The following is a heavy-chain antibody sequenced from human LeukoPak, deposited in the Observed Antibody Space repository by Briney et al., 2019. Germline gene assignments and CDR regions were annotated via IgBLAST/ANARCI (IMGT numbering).Heavy chain of an antibody. CDR3: ARDLEAAAALDY. V-gene: IGHV1-2*02. CDR1: GGTFSSYA. D-gene: IGHD6-13*01. CDR2: IHPNSGAT. J-gene: IGHJ4*02. Sequence: GSSVTVSCKASGGTFSSYAISWVRQAPGQGLEWMGWIHPNSGATRYAQKFQGRVSMTRDTSVSTAYLDLSGLTSDDTTIYYCARDLEAAAALDYWGQGTLVTVSS.